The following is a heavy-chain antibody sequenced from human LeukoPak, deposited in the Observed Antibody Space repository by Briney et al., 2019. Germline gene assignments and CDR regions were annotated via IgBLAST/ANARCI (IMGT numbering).Heavy chain of an antibody. D-gene: IGHD3-10*02. Sequence: LSGGSLRLSCAASGFTFSSYAMSWVRQAPEKGLEWLSAISGSADSTNYADSVKGRFTISRDNSKNTLYLQMNNLRADDTAVYYCAKYLFATSPLFDYWGQGTLVTVSS. J-gene: IGHJ4*02. V-gene: IGHV3-23*01. CDR2: ISGSADST. CDR3: AKYLFATSPLFDY. CDR1: GFTFSSYA.